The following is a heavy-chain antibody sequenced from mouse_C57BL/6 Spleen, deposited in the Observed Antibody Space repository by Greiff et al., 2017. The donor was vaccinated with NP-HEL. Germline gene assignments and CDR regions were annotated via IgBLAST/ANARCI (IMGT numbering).Heavy chain of an antibody. D-gene: IGHD1-1*01. J-gene: IGHJ3*01. V-gene: IGHV1-15*01. Sequence: VQLVESGAELVRPGASVTLSCKASGYTFTDYEMHWVKQTPVHGLEWIGAIDPETGGTAYNQKFKGKAILTADKSSSTAYMELRSLTSEDSAVYYCTRDDYGSSYRFAYWGQGTLVTVSA. CDR3: TRDDYGSSYRFAY. CDR1: GYTFTDYE. CDR2: IDPETGGT.